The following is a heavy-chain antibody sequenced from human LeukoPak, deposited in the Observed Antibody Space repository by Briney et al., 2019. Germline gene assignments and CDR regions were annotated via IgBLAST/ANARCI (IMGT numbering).Heavy chain of an antibody. V-gene: IGHV1-69*05. CDR1: GGTFSSYA. CDR2: IIPIFGTA. Sequence: SVKVSCKASGGTFSSYAISWVRQAPGQGLGWMGRIIPIFGTANYAQKFQGRVTITTDESTSTAYMELSSLRSEDTAVYYCAREKGYSGYDWDFDYWGQGTLVTVSS. D-gene: IGHD5-12*01. J-gene: IGHJ4*02. CDR3: AREKGYSGYDWDFDY.